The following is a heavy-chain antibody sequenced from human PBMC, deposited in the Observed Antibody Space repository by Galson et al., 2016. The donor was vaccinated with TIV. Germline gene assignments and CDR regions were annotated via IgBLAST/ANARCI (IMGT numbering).Heavy chain of an antibody. V-gene: IGHV1-2*06. D-gene: IGHD2-8*02. Sequence: SVKVSCKASGYTFIDYYIGWVRQAPGQGLEWMGRINPKSGATNYAQKFRGRVTLTWDTSISTAFMDLTSLRSDDTAVYYCVKEPFSTVLYGFDDWGQGTMVTVSS. CDR2: INPKSGAT. J-gene: IGHJ3*01. CDR3: VKEPFSTVLYGFDD. CDR1: GYTFIDYY.